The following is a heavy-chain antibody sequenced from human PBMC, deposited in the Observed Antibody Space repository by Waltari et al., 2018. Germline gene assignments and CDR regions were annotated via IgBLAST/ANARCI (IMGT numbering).Heavy chain of an antibody. CDR3: ARVGDSSSWYPTKYFYYYGMDV. Sequence: EVQLVESGGGLVQPGGSLRLSCAASGFTFSSYWMHWVRQAPGKGLVWVSRINSDGSSTSYADSVKGRFTISRDNAKNTLYLQMNSLRAEDTAVYYCARVGDSSSWYPTKYFYYYGMDVWGQGTTVTVSS. J-gene: IGHJ6*02. D-gene: IGHD6-13*01. V-gene: IGHV3-74*01. CDR2: INSDGSST. CDR1: GFTFSSYW.